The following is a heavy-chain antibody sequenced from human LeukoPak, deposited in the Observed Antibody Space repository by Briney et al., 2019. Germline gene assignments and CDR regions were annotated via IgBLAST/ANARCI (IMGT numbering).Heavy chain of an antibody. J-gene: IGHJ5*02. D-gene: IGHD3-10*01. CDR2: INPSGGST. Sequence: ASVKVSCKASGYTFTSYYMHWVRQAPGQGLEWMGIINPSGGSTSYAQKLQGRVTMTRDPSTSTVYMELSSLRSEDTAVYYCARGYYGSGSYYTQFDPWGQGTLVTVSS. CDR1: GYTFTSYY. V-gene: IGHV1-46*04. CDR3: ARGYYGSGSYYTQFDP.